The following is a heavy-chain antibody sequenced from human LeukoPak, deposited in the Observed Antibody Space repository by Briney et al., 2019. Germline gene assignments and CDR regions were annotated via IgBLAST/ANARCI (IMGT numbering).Heavy chain of an antibody. V-gene: IGHV4-30-2*01. CDR3: ARGGDYYYGMDV. J-gene: IGHJ6*02. CDR1: GGSISSGGYS. CDR2: IYHSGST. Sequence: PSETLSLTCTVSGGSISSGGYSWSWIRQPPGKGLEWIGYIYHSGSTYYNPSLKSRVTISVDKSKNQFSLTLSSVTAADTAVYYCARGGDYYYGMDVWGQGTTVTVSS.